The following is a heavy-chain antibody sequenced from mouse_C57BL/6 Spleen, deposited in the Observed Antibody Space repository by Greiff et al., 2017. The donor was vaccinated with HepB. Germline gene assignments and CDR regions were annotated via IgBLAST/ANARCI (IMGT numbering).Heavy chain of an antibody. V-gene: IGHV1-26*01. CDR2: INPNNGGT. J-gene: IGHJ3*01. CDR3: ASPLYYGSSSWFAY. Sequence: VQLQQSGPELVKPGASVKISCKASGYTFTDYYMNWVKQSHGKSLEWIGDINPNNGGTSYNQKFKGKATLTVDKSSSTAYMELRSLTSEDSAVYYCASPLYYGSSSWFAYWGQGTLVTVSA. D-gene: IGHD1-1*01. CDR1: GYTFTDYY.